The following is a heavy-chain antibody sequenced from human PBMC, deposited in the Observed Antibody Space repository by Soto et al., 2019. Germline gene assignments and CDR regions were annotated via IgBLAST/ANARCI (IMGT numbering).Heavy chain of an antibody. D-gene: IGHD3-10*01. CDR2: ISGTGYNT. CDR3: ARDRQFSHPRGGMDV. CDR1: GFTFSSYA. V-gene: IGHV3-23*01. J-gene: IGHJ6*02. Sequence: VGSLRLSCAASGFTFSSYAMNWVRQAPGKGLEWVSAISGTGYNTYYADSLKGRFTISRDNSKNTLSLQMNSLRAEDTAVYYCARDRQFSHPRGGMDVWGQGTTVTVSS.